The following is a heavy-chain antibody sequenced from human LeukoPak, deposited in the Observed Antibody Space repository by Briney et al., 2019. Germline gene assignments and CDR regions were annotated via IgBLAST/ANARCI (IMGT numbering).Heavy chain of an antibody. CDR3: ARKNAYDFWSGYYPS. CDR2: IHSGGST. D-gene: IGHD3-3*01. J-gene: IGHJ5*02. Sequence: GGSLRLSCAASGFTVSSNYMSWVRQAPGKGLEWVSVIHSGGSTYYADSVKGRFTISRDNAKNSLYLQMNSLRAEDTAVYYCARKNAYDFWSGYYPSWGQGTLVTVSS. CDR1: GFTVSSNY. V-gene: IGHV3-53*01.